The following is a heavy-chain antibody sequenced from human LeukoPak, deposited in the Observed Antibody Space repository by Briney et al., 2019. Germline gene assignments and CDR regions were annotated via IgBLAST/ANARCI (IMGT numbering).Heavy chain of an antibody. CDR2: ISNNGGYT. CDR1: GFTFSSSA. D-gene: IGHD2-15*01. V-gene: IGHV3-23*01. CDR3: AKQLGYCSDGSCYFPY. Sequence: GGSLRLFCAASGFTFSSSAMSWVRQAPGKGLEWVSAISNNGGYTYYADSVQGRFTISRDNSKSTLCLQMNSLRAEDTAVYYCAKQLGYCSDGSCYFPYWGQGTLVTVSS. J-gene: IGHJ4*02.